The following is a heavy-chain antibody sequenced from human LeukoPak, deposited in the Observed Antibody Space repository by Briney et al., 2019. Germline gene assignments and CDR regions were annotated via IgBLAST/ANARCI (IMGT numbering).Heavy chain of an antibody. V-gene: IGHV3-30*02. D-gene: IGHD6-6*01. CDR3: AKDSSSLVDY. Sequence: PGGSLRLSCAASGFTFISYGMHWFRQAPGKGLEWVAFIRYDGSNQYYTDSVKGRFTISRDNSKNTLSLQMNSLRAEDTAVYYCAKDSSSLVDYWGQGTLVTVSS. CDR1: GFTFISYG. J-gene: IGHJ4*02. CDR2: IRYDGSNQ.